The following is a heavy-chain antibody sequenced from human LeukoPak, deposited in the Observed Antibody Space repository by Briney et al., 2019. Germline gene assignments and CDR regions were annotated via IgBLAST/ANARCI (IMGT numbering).Heavy chain of an antibody. Sequence: GASVKLCCKTSGYTFSGYHIHWMRQAPGQGLEWIGWIDPYSGGTHFAEKFQGRVTLTRDTSITTLYMELTNLKSDDTSIYFCARDVVAVDSNWFDPWGQGTLVTVSS. CDR1: GYTFSGYH. V-gene: IGHV1-2*02. J-gene: IGHJ5*02. CDR3: ARDVVAVDSNWFDP. D-gene: IGHD6-19*01. CDR2: IDPYSGGT.